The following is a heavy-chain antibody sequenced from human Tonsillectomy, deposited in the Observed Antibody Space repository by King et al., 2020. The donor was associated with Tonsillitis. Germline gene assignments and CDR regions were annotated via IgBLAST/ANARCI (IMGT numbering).Heavy chain of an antibody. CDR3: ARDPSSWELLFDY. J-gene: IGHJ4*02. D-gene: IGHD1-26*01. CDR2: ISYDGTNT. V-gene: IGHV3-30*04. CDR1: GFTFRNYA. Sequence: VQLVESGGGVVQPGRSLRLSCAASGFTFRNYAMHWVRQAPGKGLEWVAIISYDGTNTFYADSVKGRFTISRDSSKNTLYLLMSSLRPEDTAMYYCARDPSSWELLFDYWGQGTLVTVSS.